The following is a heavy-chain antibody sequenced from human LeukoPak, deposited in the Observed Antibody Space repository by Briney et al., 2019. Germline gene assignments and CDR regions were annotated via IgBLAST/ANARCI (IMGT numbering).Heavy chain of an antibody. CDR3: VRSKSGTYGWFDP. V-gene: IGHV4-59*01. D-gene: IGHD4-17*01. CDR1: GGSITSYY. J-gene: IGHJ5*02. CDR2: IYYSGTT. Sequence: KPPGTLSLTCTVSGGSITSYYWSWIRQPPGKGLEWIGYIYYSGTTNYNPSLKSRVTISVDTSNNQFSLTVNSMTAADTAVYYCVRSKSGTYGWFDPWGQGTLVTVSS.